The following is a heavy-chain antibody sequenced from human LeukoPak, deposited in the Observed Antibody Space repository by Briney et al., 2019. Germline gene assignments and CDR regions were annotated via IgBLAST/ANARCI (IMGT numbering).Heavy chain of an antibody. D-gene: IGHD1-14*01. Sequence: ASVKVSCKASGYTFIGYYIHWVRQAPGQGLEWMGWINPNNGVTNYAQKFQGRVTMTRDTSISTAFMEMSSLRSDDTAIYYCARAARTGGFDYWGQGTLVTVSS. CDR1: GYTFIGYY. J-gene: IGHJ4*02. CDR2: INPNNGVT. CDR3: ARAARTGGFDY. V-gene: IGHV1-2*02.